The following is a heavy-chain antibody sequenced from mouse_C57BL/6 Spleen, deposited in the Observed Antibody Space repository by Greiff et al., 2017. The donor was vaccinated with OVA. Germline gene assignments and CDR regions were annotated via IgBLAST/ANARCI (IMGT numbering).Heavy chain of an antibody. CDR3: ARRGGSSYWYFDV. CDR1: GYAFSSYW. V-gene: IGHV1-80*01. Sequence: VQLQQSGAELLKPGASVKISCKASGYAFSSYWMNWVKQRPGKGLEWIGQIYPGDGDTNYNGKFKGKATLTADKSSSTAYMQLSSLTSEDSAVYFCARRGGSSYWYFDVWGTGTTVTVSS. CDR2: IYPGDGDT. J-gene: IGHJ1*03. D-gene: IGHD1-1*01.